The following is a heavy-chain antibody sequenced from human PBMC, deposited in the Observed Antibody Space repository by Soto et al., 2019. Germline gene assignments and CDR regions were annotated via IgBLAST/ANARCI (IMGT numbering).Heavy chain of an antibody. Sequence: SSETLSLTCTVSGGSISSSRYYWGWIRQPPGKGLEWIGSIYYSGSTYYNPSFKSRGTISVDTANNQFSLKLSSVTAADTAVYYCASLPDTIFHPVYWCQGALVTVST. CDR2: IYYSGST. V-gene: IGHV4-39*01. CDR1: GGSISSSRYY. J-gene: IGHJ4*02. CDR3: ASLPDTIFHPVY. D-gene: IGHD5-18*01.